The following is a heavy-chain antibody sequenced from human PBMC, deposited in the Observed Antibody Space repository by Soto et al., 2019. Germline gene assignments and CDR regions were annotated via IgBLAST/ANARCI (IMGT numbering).Heavy chain of an antibody. V-gene: IGHV3-23*01. CDR3: ARWNGYGDL. CDR1: GFTFIDYS. D-gene: IGHD4-17*01. J-gene: IGHJ4*02. Sequence: EEQLLMSGGGLIQPGGSLRLSCAASGFTFIDYSMAWVRQTPERGLEWVSGMSIGYEKTFYADSVKGRFTVSRERSKNTVDLQMNSLRAGDTAMYYGARWNGYGDLGGQGTLVTVSS. CDR2: MSIGYEKT.